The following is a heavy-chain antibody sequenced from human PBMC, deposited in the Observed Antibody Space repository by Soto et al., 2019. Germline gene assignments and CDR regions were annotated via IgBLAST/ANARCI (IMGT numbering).Heavy chain of an antibody. CDR3: ARDGSREYYGMDG. CDR2: IYSGGST. V-gene: IGHV3-53*01. Sequence: PGGSLRLSCAASGFTVSSNYMSWVRQAPGKGLEWVSVIYSGGSTYYADSVKGRFTISRDNSKNTLYLQMNSLRAEDTAVYYCARDGSREYYGMDGRGQRTTVIVSS. J-gene: IGHJ6*02. CDR1: GFTVSSNY.